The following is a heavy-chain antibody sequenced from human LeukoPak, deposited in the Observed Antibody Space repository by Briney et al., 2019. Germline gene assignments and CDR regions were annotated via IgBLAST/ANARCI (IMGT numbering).Heavy chain of an antibody. J-gene: IGHJ4*02. Sequence: SEPLSLTCTVSGASINNSPYYWAWIPQPPGKELEWIVSIHYSGATYYNPYLKSRVPISIDTSKNQFSLRLTSVTAADTAVFYCARNDRGRPADYWGQGTLVAVSS. CDR2: IHYSGAT. CDR3: ARNDRGRPADY. V-gene: IGHV4-39*01. D-gene: IGHD1-26*01. CDR1: GASINNSPYY.